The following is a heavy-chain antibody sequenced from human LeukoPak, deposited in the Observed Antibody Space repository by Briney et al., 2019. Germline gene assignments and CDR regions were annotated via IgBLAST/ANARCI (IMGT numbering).Heavy chain of an antibody. D-gene: IGHD3-16*01. CDR2: IYTSGST. Sequence: SQTLSLTCTVSGGSISSGSYYWSWIRQPAGKGLEWIGRIYTSGSTNYNPSLKSRVTISVDTSKNQFSLKLSSVTAADTAVYYCARGRDYDYVWVPSGDAFDIWGQGTMVTVSS. V-gene: IGHV4-61*02. CDR3: ARGRDYDYVWVPSGDAFDI. J-gene: IGHJ3*02. CDR1: GGSISSGSYY.